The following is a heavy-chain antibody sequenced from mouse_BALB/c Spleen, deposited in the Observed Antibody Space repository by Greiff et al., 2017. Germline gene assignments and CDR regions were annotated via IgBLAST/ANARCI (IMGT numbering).Heavy chain of an antibody. J-gene: IGHJ4*01. Sequence: EVMLVESGGGLVKPGGSLKLSCAASGFTFSSYAMSWVRQTPEKRLEWVATISSGGSYTYYPDSVKGRFTISRDNAKNTLYLQMSSLRSEDTAMYYCARRTGPYAMDYWGQGTSVTVSS. D-gene: IGHD4-1*01. CDR1: GFTFSSYA. V-gene: IGHV5-9-1*01. CDR2: ISSGGSYT. CDR3: ARRTGPYAMDY.